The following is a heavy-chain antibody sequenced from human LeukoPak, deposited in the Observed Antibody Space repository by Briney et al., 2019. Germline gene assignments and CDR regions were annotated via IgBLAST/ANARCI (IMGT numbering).Heavy chain of an antibody. CDR3: AKGSYYDSSGSFYFDY. CDR1: GFTFSNCA. D-gene: IGHD3-22*01. CDR2: MSGSGDKT. Sequence: PGGSLRLSCAASGFTFSNCAMSWVRQAPGEGLEWISAMSGSGDKTHYADSVKGRFTISRDNSKNTLYLQMNSLTAEDTAVYYCAKGSYYDSSGSFYFDYWGQGTLVTVSS. J-gene: IGHJ4*02. V-gene: IGHV3-23*01.